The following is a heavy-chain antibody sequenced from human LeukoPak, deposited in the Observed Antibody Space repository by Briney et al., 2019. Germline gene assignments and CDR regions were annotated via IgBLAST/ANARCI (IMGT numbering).Heavy chain of an antibody. V-gene: IGHV1-2*02. D-gene: IGHD3-10*01. CDR2: INPNSGGT. J-gene: IGHJ6*03. Sequence: ASVKVSCKASGYTFTGYYMHWVRQAPGQGLEWMGWINPNSGGTNYAQKFQGRVTMTRDTSISTAYMELSRLRSDDTAVYYCARDREIWGVSYYYYYMDVWSKGTTVTVSS. CDR3: ARDREIWGVSYYYYYMDV. CDR1: GYTFTGYY.